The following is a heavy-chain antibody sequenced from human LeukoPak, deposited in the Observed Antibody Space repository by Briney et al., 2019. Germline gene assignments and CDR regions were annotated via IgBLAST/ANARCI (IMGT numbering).Heavy chain of an antibody. D-gene: IGHD5-12*01. CDR3: AKGAYDYIEIAYFDY. CDR2: IPYDGSNK. CDR1: GFSFSSYA. Sequence: GGSLRLSCAASGFSFSSYAMHWVRQAPGKGLEWVAVIPYDGSNKYYADSVKGRFTISRDNSKNTLYLQMNSLRAEDTAVYYCAKGAYDYIEIAYFDYWGQGSLVTVSS. V-gene: IGHV3-30*07. J-gene: IGHJ4*02.